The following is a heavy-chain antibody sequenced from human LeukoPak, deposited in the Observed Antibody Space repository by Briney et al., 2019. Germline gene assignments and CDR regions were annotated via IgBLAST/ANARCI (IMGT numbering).Heavy chain of an antibody. J-gene: IGHJ4*02. CDR2: INTNTGNP. V-gene: IGHV7-4-1*02. CDR1: GYTFTNYD. Sequence: ASVKVSCKASGYTFTNYDINWVRQAPGQGLEWMGWINTNTGNPTYVQGFTGRFVFSLDTSVSTAYLQISSLKPEDTAVYYCATGGYCGGGSCRNFDYWGQGTLVSVSS. CDR3: ATGGYCGGGSCRNFDY. D-gene: IGHD2-15*01.